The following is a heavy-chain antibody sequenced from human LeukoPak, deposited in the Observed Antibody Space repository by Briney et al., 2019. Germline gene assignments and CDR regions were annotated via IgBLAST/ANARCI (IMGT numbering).Heavy chain of an antibody. CDR3: ARGWRRYSGYDPAFDY. CDR1: GGSFSGYY. Sequence: PSETLSLTCAVYGGSFSGYYWSWIRQPPGKGLEWIGEINHSGSTNYNPSLKSRVTISVDTSKNQFSLKLSSVTAADTAVYHCARGWRRYSGYDPAFDYWGQGTLVTVSS. J-gene: IGHJ4*02. D-gene: IGHD5-12*01. CDR2: INHSGST. V-gene: IGHV4-34*01.